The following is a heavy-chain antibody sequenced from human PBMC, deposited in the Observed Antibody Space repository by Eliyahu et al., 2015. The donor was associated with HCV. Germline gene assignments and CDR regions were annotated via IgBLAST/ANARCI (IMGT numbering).Heavy chain of an antibody. V-gene: IGHV1-2*06. Sequence: QVQLVQSGAEVKKPGASVKVSCKASXXXXPGXWLHWVRQAPGQGLEWMGRIIPNSGVTTYAQKFQGRVAMTRDTSITTVYLELNWLRSDDAAVYFCAHTRGWCSANSCPGFDSWGQGTPVIVS. D-gene: IGHD2-2*01. CDR2: IIPNSGVT. CDR1: XXXXPGXW. J-gene: IGHJ5*01. CDR3: AHTRGWCSANSCPGFDS.